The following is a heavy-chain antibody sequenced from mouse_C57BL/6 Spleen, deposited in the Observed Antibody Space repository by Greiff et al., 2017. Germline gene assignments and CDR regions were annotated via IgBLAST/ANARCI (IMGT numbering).Heavy chain of an antibody. J-gene: IGHJ1*03. D-gene: IGHD1-1*01. V-gene: IGHV1-52*01. CDR2: IDPSDSET. CDR3: ARGDVTGGRWYFDV. CDR1: GYTFTSYW. Sequence: QVQLQQPGAELVRPGSSVKLSCKASGYTFTSYWMHWVKQRPIQGLEWIGNIDPSDSETHYNQKFKDKATLTVDKSSSTAYMQLSSLTSEDSAVYYGARGDVTGGRWYFDVWGTGTTVTVSS.